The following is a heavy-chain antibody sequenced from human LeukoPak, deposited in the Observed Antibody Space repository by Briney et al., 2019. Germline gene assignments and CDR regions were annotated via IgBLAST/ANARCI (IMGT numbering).Heavy chain of an antibody. V-gene: IGHV4-31*03. CDR3: ARDAYYYDSSGYDAFDI. CDR2: IYYSGST. D-gene: IGHD3-22*01. J-gene: IGHJ3*02. Sequence: SETLPLTCTVSGGSISSGGYYWSWIRQHPGKGLEWIGYIYYSGSTYYNPSLKSRVTISVDTSKNQFSLKLSSVTAADTAVYYCARDAYYYDSSGYDAFDIWGQGTMVTVSS. CDR1: GGSISSGGYY.